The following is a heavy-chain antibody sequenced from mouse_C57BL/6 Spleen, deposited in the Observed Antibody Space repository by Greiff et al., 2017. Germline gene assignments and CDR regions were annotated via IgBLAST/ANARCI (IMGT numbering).Heavy chain of an antibody. CDR2: INPSTGGT. Sequence: VQLQQSGPELVKPGASVKISCTASGYSFTGYSMNWVKQSPEKSLEWIGEINPSTGGTTYNQKFKAKATLTVDKSSSTAYMQLTSLTSEDAAVDYCARSTVYFDYWGQGTTLTVSS. V-gene: IGHV1-42*01. D-gene: IGHD5-1*01. CDR3: ARSTVYFDY. CDR1: GYSFTGYS. J-gene: IGHJ2*01.